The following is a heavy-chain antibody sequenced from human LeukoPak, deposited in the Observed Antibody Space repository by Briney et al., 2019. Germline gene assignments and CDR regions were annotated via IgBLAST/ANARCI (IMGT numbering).Heavy chain of an antibody. Sequence: PGRSLRLSCAASGFTFSSYAMHWVRQAPGKGLEWVAVITHDGSNKYHADSVKGRFTISRDKSQETPYLQMNSLRAEDTAVYYCARDARLRYFDRSLSGSSGPFDHWGQGTLVTVSS. CDR2: ITHDGSNK. CDR1: GFTFSSYA. V-gene: IGHV3-30*04. CDR3: ARDARLRYFDRSLSGSSGPFDH. J-gene: IGHJ4*02. D-gene: IGHD3-9*01.